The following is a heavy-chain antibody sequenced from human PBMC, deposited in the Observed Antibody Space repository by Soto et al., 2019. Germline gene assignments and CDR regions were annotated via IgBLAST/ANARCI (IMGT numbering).Heavy chain of an antibody. J-gene: IGHJ4*02. CDR2: IFHSGST. V-gene: IGHV4-4*02. Sequence: SETLSLTCAVSGGSISSSNWWSWVRQPPGKGLEWIGEIFHSGSTNYNPSLKSRVTMSIDKSKNQFSLRLSSVTAADTAVYYCARFGDDYYDSSGYYYFDYWGQGTLVTVSS. D-gene: IGHD3-22*01. CDR1: GGSISSSNW. CDR3: ARFGDDYYDSSGYYYFDY.